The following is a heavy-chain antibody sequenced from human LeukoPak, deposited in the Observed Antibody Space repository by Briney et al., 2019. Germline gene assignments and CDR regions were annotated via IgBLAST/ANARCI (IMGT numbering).Heavy chain of an antibody. D-gene: IGHD3-16*01. CDR1: LLSFTGHV. Sequence: GGSLRLSRAPPLLSFTGHVTSWVRQPPGEGLKWLSHITTTGATSYANSVKGRFTISRDNAKSSLYLVRNSWRAEDTAVYYCTRWRGTLQSLYYWGQGTLVTVSS. V-gene: IGHV3-69-1*01. CDR2: ITTTGAT. J-gene: IGHJ4*02. CDR3: TRWRGTLQSLYY.